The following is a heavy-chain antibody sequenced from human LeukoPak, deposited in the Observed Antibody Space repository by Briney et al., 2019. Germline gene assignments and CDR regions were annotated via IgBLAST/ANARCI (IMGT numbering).Heavy chain of an antibody. CDR2: IYYSGST. CDR1: GGSISSSSYY. V-gene: IGHV4-39*07. Sequence: PSETLSLTCTVSGGSISSSSYYWGWIRQPPGKGLEWIGSIYYSGSTYYNPSLKSRVTISVDTSKNQFSLKLSSVTAADTAVYYCARAHRINWFDPWGQGTLVTVSS. CDR3: ARAHRINWFDP. J-gene: IGHJ5*02.